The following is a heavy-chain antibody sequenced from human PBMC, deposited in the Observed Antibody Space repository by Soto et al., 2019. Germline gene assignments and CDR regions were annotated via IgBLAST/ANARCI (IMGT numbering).Heavy chain of an antibody. CDR3: ARATADPYYDFWSGPDY. Sequence: SETLSLTCAVSGGSISSGGYSWSWIRQPPGKGLEWIGYIYHSGSTYYNPSLKSRVTISVDTSKNQFSLKLSSVTAADTAVYYCARATADPYYDFWSGPDYWGQGTLVTVSS. J-gene: IGHJ4*02. CDR2: IYHSGST. D-gene: IGHD3-3*01. V-gene: IGHV4-30-2*01. CDR1: GGSISSGGYS.